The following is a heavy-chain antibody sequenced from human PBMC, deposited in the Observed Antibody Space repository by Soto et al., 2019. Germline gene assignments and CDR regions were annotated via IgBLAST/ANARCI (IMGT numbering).Heavy chain of an antibody. Sequence: EVQLVESGGGLVQPGGSLRLSCAGSGLTFSNYWIHWVRQAPGQGLAWVSRISRDGSSTTYADSVKGRFTISRDFAKNTVYLQMNSLRAEDTAVYYCARESSGYSPYFDYWGQGTLVTVSS. CDR1: GLTFSNYW. CDR3: ARESSGYSPYFDY. CDR2: ISRDGSST. D-gene: IGHD5-12*01. V-gene: IGHV3-74*01. J-gene: IGHJ4*02.